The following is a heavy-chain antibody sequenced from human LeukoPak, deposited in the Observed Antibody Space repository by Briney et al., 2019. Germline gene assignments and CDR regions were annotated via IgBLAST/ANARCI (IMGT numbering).Heavy chain of an antibody. CDR3: AKDFGNSETYYYDSSGYCSMYYFDY. D-gene: IGHD3-22*01. Sequence: GGSLRLSCAASGFTFSSYAMSWVRQAPGKGLEWVSAISGSGGSTYYADSVKGRFTISRDNSKNTLYLQMNSLRTEDTAVYYCAKDFGNSETYYYDSSGYCSMYYFDYWGQGTLVTVSS. CDR1: GFTFSSYA. V-gene: IGHV3-23*01. CDR2: ISGSGGST. J-gene: IGHJ4*02.